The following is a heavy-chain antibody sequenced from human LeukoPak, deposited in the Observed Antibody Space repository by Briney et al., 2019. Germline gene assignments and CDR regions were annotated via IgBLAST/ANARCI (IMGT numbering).Heavy chain of an antibody. CDR1: GFTFSSYA. D-gene: IGHD6-19*01. Sequence: GRSLRLSCAASGFTFSSYAMHWVRQAPGKGLEWVAVISYDGSNKYYADSVKGRFTISRDNSKNTLYLQMNSLRAEDTAVYYCAKDVSYSSGWYRTNWFDPWGQGTLVTVSS. CDR3: AKDVSYSSGWYRTNWFDP. V-gene: IGHV3-30-3*01. CDR2: ISYDGSNK. J-gene: IGHJ5*02.